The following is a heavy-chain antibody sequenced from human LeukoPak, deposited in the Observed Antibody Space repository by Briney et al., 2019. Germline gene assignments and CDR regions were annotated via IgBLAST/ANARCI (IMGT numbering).Heavy chain of an antibody. Sequence: PSETLSLTCTVSGGSISSSSYYWGWIRQPPGKGLEWIGSIYYSGSTYYNPSLKSRVTISVDTSKNQFSLKLSSVTAADTAVYYCARHRSLGYCSGGSCYPYFDYWGQGTLSPSPQ. CDR3: ARHRSLGYCSGGSCYPYFDY. V-gene: IGHV4-39*01. CDR2: IYYSGST. J-gene: IGHJ4*02. CDR1: GGSISSSSYY. D-gene: IGHD2-15*01.